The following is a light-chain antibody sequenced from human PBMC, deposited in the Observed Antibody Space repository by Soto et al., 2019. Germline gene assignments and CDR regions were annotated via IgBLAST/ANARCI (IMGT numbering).Light chain of an antibody. V-gene: IGLV2-23*03. J-gene: IGLJ2*01. CDR1: SSDVGSYNL. CDR2: EGS. Sequence: QSALTQPASVSGSPGQSITISCTGTSSDVGSYNLVSWYQQHPGKAPKLMIYEGSKRPSGVSNRFSGSKSGNTASLTISGLQAEDEADYDGCSYAGSSTFHVVFGGGTKLTVL. CDR3: CSYAGSSTFHVV.